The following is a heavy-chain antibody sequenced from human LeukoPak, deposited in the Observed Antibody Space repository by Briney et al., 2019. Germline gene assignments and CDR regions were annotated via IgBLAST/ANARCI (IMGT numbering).Heavy chain of an antibody. CDR2: LGNSGEDT. CDR3: VKDRPSDICLPMDA. Sequence: GGSLRLSCAASGFTFTSFSMSWVRQAPGKGLEWVSGLGNSGEDTYYADSVKGRFTISRDNSKDMVYLQMNSLRAEDTAIYYCVKDRPSDICLPMDAWGQGTTVTV. CDR1: GFTFTSFS. V-gene: IGHV3-23*01. J-gene: IGHJ6*02.